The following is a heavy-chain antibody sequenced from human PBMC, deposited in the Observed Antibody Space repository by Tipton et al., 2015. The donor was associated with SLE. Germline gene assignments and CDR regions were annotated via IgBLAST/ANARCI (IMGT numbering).Heavy chain of an antibody. CDR1: GITFSDFT. Sequence: SLRLSCAASGITFSDFTMSWVRQAPGKGIEWVSAIRHNGADTYSTDSVKGRFTISRDNAQQSVYLQMDNGRADDTAVYYCATGGTWLQSAIDSWGQGTLVTVSS. V-gene: IGHV3-23*01. J-gene: IGHJ4*02. D-gene: IGHD5-24*01. CDR2: IRHNGADT. CDR3: ATGGTWLQSAIDS.